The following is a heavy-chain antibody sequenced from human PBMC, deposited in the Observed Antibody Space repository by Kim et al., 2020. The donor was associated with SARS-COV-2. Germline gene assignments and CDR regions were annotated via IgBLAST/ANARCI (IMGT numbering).Heavy chain of an antibody. J-gene: IGHJ4*02. CDR1: GGSFSGYY. CDR2: INHSGST. Sequence: SETLSLTCAVYGGSFSGYYWSWIRQPPGKGLEWIGEINHSGSTNYNPSLKSRVTISVDTSKNQFSLKLSSVTAADTAVYYCARGKSRFDYWGQGTLVTVSS. CDR3: ARGKSRFDY. D-gene: IGHD2-2*01. V-gene: IGHV4-34*01.